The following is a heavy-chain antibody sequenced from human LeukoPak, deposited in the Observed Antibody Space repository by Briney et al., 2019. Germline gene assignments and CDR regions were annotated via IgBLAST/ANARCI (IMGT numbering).Heavy chain of an antibody. D-gene: IGHD1-1*01. CDR1: DDSITMYY. Sequence: SETLSLTCSVSDDSITMYYWTWIRQPPGKRLEWIGYVDHTGSTNFNPSLNGRVSISRDTTNNLFSLRLRSVTAADTAVYFCARGRVSSSTWYSTYYYYFYMDVWGKGTTVTVSS. V-gene: IGHV4-59*01. CDR3: ARGRVSSSTWYSTYYYYFYMDV. CDR2: VDHTGST. J-gene: IGHJ6*03.